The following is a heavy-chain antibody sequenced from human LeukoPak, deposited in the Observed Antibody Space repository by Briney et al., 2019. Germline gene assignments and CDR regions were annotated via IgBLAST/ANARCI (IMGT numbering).Heavy chain of an antibody. D-gene: IGHD2-15*01. V-gene: IGHV4-59*08. CDR3: ARLPWGVVRNYYYYYGMDV. J-gene: IGHJ6*02. CDR1: GGSISSYY. CDR2: IYYIGST. Sequence: PSETLSLTCTVSGGSISSYYWSWIRQPPGKGLEWIGYIYYIGSTNYNPSLKSRVPISVDTSKNQFSLKLSSVTAADTAVYYCARLPWGVVRNYYYYYGMDVWGQGTTVTVSS.